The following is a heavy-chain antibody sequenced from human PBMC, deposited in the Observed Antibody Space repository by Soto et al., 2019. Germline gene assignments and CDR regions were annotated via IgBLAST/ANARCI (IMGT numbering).Heavy chain of an antibody. D-gene: IGHD3-10*01. CDR2: MNPNSGNT. J-gene: IGHJ6*02. Sequence: ASVKVSCKASGYTFSTWDIDWVRLATGQGLEWMGSMNPNSGNTEYAQKFQGRVTMTRNTSISTAYMELSSLRSEDTAVYYCTRKEWFGELLGPALDYYGMDVWGQGTTVTVSS. CDR3: TRKEWFGELLGPALDYYGMDV. V-gene: IGHV1-8*01. CDR1: GYTFSTWD.